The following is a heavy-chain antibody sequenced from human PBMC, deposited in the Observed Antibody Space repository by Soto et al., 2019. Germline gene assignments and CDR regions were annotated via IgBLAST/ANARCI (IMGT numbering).Heavy chain of an antibody. CDR2: INWNSEKI. Sequence: EVQLVESGGALVQPGRSLRLSCVASGFTFDDYAMHWVRQAPGKGLEWVSGINWNSEKIGYADSVKGRFTITRDNAKNSLFLQMNSLRADDTALYVCTKAEYGDYSGSRPFDPWGQGTLVTVSS. J-gene: IGHJ5*02. D-gene: IGHD4-17*01. CDR3: TKAEYGDYSGSRPFDP. V-gene: IGHV3-9*01. CDR1: GFTFDDYA.